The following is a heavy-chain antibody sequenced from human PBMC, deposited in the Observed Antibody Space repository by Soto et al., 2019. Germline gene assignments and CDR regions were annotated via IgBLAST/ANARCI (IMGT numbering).Heavy chain of an antibody. J-gene: IGHJ3*02. V-gene: IGHV3-49*03. D-gene: IGHD6-6*01. CDR2: IRSKAYGGTT. CDR1: GFTFGDYA. CDR3: TRVRGVAARPDYDAFDI. Sequence: GGSLRLSCTASGFTFGDYAMSWFRQAPGKGLEWVGFIRSKAYGGTTEYAASVKGRFTISRDDSKSIAYLQMNSLKTEDTAVYYCTRVRGVAARPDYDAFDIWGQGTMVTVSS.